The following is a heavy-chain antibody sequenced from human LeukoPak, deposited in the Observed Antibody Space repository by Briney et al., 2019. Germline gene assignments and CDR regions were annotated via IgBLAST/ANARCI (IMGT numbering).Heavy chain of an antibody. CDR1: GGSFSGYY. CDR2: INHSGST. CDR3: ARRGWLRYFDY. D-gene: IGHD5-12*01. Sequence: PSETLSLTCAVYGGSFSGYYWSWIRQPPGKGLEWIGEINHSGSTNYNPSLKSRVTISVDTSKNQFSLKLSSVTAADTAVYYCARRGWLRYFDYWGQGTLVTVSS. J-gene: IGHJ4*02. V-gene: IGHV4-34*01.